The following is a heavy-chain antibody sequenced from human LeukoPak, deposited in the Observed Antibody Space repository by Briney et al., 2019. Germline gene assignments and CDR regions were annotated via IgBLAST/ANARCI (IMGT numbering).Heavy chain of an antibody. CDR1: GYTLSYYW. V-gene: IGHV3-74*01. D-gene: IGHD1/OR15-1a*01. CDR3: TRDPRNKGFDP. CDR2: INGDGSST. J-gene: IGHJ5*02. Sequence: GGSLRLSCAASGYTLSYYWMHWVRQAPGKGLVWVSCINGDGSSTNYADSVRGRFTISRDNAKNTLYLEMNSLRAEDTAVYYCTRDPRNKGFDPWGQGTLVTVSS.